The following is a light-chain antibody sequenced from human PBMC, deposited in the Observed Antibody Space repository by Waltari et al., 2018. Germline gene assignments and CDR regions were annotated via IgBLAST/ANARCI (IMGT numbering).Light chain of an antibody. CDR3: QHYLRLPVT. CDR1: QSVSRA. CDR2: GAS. J-gene: IGKJ1*01. Sequence: EIVLKQSPGTLSLSLGERATVSCRTSQSVSRALAWYQQKPRQPPRLLIYGASTRATGIPDRFSGSGSGTDFSLTISRLEPDDFAVYYCQHYLRLPVTFGQGTTVEI. V-gene: IGKV3-20*01.